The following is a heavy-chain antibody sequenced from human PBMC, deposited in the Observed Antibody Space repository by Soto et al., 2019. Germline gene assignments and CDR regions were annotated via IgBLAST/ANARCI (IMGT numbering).Heavy chain of an antibody. V-gene: IGHV1-69*13. D-gene: IGHD3-3*01. Sequence: SVKVSCKASGGTFSSYAISWVRQAPGQGLEWMGGIIPIFGTANYAQKFQGRVTITADESTSTAYMELSSLRSEDTAVYYCARDGEIGVVENWFDPWGQGTLVTVSS. CDR1: GGTFSSYA. CDR2: IIPIFGTA. CDR3: ARDGEIGVVENWFDP. J-gene: IGHJ5*02.